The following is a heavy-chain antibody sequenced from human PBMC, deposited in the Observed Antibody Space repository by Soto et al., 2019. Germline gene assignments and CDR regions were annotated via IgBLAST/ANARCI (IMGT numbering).Heavy chain of an antibody. J-gene: IGHJ5*02. Sequence: ASVKVSFKASGYTFTSYGISWVRQAPGQGLEWMGWISAYNGNTNYAQKLQGRVTMTTDTSTSTAYMELRSLRSDDTAVYYCARLGGYSYDHNWFDPWGQGTLVTVSS. D-gene: IGHD5-18*01. CDR1: GYTFTSYG. V-gene: IGHV1-18*01. CDR2: ISAYNGNT. CDR3: ARLGGYSYDHNWFDP.